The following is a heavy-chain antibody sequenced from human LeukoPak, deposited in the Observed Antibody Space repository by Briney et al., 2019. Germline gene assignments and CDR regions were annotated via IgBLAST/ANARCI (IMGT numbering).Heavy chain of an antibody. Sequence: GASVKVSCKASVYTFTGYYMHWVRQAPGQGLEWLGWINPDSGGTNFAQKFQGRVTMTRDTSISTAYMELSSLRSDDTAVYYCARGSRVVGVITGGYWGQGTLVTVSS. CDR1: VYTFTGYY. CDR3: ARGSRVVGVITGGY. D-gene: IGHD3-10*01. V-gene: IGHV1-2*02. CDR2: INPDSGGT. J-gene: IGHJ4*02.